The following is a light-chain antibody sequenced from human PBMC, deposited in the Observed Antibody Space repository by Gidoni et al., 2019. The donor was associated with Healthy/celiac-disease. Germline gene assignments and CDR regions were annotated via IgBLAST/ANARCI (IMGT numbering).Light chain of an antibody. CDR2: GAS. CDR1: QSVSSSY. J-gene: IGKJ1*01. CDR3: QQYGSSPPWT. Sequence: EIVLPQSPGTLSLSPGERATLSCRASQSVSSSYLAWYQQKPGQAPRLRIYGASSRATGIPDRFSGSGSGTDFTLTISRLEPEDFAVYYCQQYGSSPPWTFGQXTKVEIK. V-gene: IGKV3-20*01.